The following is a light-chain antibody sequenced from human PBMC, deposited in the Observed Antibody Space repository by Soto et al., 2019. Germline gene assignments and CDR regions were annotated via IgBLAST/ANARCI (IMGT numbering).Light chain of an antibody. CDR1: SGDVGSYNY. Sequence: QSALIQPPSASGAPGQSVTISCTGTSGDVGSYNYVSWYQQHPGKAPKLIIYEVSRRPAGVPDRFSRSTSGNTASLTVSGLQAEEEADYYCNSYADNNLIFGGGTKLTVL. V-gene: IGLV2-8*01. CDR2: EVS. CDR3: NSYADNNLI. J-gene: IGLJ2*01.